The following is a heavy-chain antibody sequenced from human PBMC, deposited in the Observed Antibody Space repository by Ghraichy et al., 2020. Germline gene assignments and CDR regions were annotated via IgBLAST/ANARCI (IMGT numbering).Heavy chain of an antibody. V-gene: IGHV4-34*01. D-gene: IGHD6-6*01. CDR1: GGCFSGYY. CDR3: ARHLLPGKQLATPFDF. Sequence: QTLSLTCAVYGGCFSGYYWSWIRQPPGKGLEWMGEINHSGSTNYNSSLMRRVTISVDTTKNQFSLKLSTVTAADTAVYYCARHLLPGKQLATPFDFWGQGTLVTVSS. CDR2: INHSGST. J-gene: IGHJ4*02.